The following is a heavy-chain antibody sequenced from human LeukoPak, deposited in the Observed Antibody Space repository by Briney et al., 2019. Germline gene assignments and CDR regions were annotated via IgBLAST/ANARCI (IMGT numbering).Heavy chain of an antibody. D-gene: IGHD2-21*02. CDR1: GGSFSGYY. V-gene: IGHV4-34*01. CDR2: INHSGST. J-gene: IGHJ4*02. Sequence: SETLSLTCGVYGGSFSGYYWTWIRQPPGKGLECIGEINHSGSTNYNPSLKSRVTISVDTSKNQFSLKLISVTAADTAVYYCARERSCPYCGGDCYCRYFDYWGQGTLVTVSS. CDR3: ARERSCPYCGGDCYCRYFDY.